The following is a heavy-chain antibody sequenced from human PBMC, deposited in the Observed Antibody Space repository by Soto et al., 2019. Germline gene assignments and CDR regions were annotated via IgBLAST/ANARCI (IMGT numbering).Heavy chain of an antibody. CDR2: VHHTGST. Sequence: TLSLTCAVSGASISGGGNSWNWIRQPPGKGLEWIGYVHHTGSTYYTPSLKSRVTISLDTSQNQFSLKLLSVTAADTAIYYCARSGVTGIVIPSHWFDPWGQGTLVTVSS. CDR3: ARSGVTGIVIPSHWFDP. V-gene: IGHV4-30-2*01. CDR1: GASISGGGNS. J-gene: IGHJ5*02. D-gene: IGHD2-21*02.